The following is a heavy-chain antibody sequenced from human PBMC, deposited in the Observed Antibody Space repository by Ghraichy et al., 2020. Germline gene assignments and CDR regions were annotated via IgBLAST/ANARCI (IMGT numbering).Heavy chain of an antibody. CDR2: ISSSSSYI. V-gene: IGHV3-21*01. J-gene: IGHJ6*02. Sequence: GGSLRLSCAASGFTFSSYSMNWVRQAPGKGLEWVSSISSSSSYIYYADSVKGRFTISRDNAKNSLYLQMNSLRAEDMAVYYCARDGPRDDCSSTSCYYYYGMDVWGQGTTVTVSS. CDR1: GFTFSSYS. CDR3: ARDGPRDDCSSTSCYYYYGMDV. D-gene: IGHD2-2*01.